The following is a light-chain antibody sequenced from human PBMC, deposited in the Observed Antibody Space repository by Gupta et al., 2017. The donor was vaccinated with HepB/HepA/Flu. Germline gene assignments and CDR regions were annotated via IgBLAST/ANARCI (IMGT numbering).Light chain of an antibody. J-gene: IGKJ1*01. CDR1: QSISSY. CDR2: VAS. Sequence: DIEMTPSPSSLSASVGDRVTITCRASQSISSYLNWYQQKPRKAPKLLIYVASSLQSGGPSRFSGSGSGTEFTLTISSLQPEDFATNYCQQSYTTPPWTFGQGTKVEIK. CDR3: QQSYTTPPWT. V-gene: IGKV1-39*01.